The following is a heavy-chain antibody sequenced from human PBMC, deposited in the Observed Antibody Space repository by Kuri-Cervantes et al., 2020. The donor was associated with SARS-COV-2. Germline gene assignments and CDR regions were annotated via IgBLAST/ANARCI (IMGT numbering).Heavy chain of an antibody. Sequence: GESLKISCAASGFTFSSYAMHWVRQAPGKGLEYVSAISSNGGSTYYANSVKGRFTISRDNSKNTLYLQMGSLRAEDMAVYYCAKDRGYSSSWYTFVGSDYWGQGTLVTVSS. J-gene: IGHJ4*02. CDR1: GFTFSSYA. CDR2: ISSNGGST. D-gene: IGHD6-13*01. CDR3: AKDRGYSSSWYTFVGSDY. V-gene: IGHV3-64*01.